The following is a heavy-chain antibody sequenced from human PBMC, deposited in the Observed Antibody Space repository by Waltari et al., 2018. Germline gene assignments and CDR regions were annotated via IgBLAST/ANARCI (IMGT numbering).Heavy chain of an antibody. CDR2: IIPIFGTA. D-gene: IGHD3-16*02. J-gene: IGHJ4*02. Sequence: QVQLVQSGAEVKKPGSSVKVSCKASGGPFSSYAIRWVRQAPGQGLEWMGRIIPIFGTANYAQKFQGRVTITADKSTSTAYMELSSLRSEDTAVYYCASWPRRRGSYRYFDYWGQGTLVTVSS. CDR1: GGPFSSYA. CDR3: ASWPRRRGSYRYFDY. V-gene: IGHV1-69*08.